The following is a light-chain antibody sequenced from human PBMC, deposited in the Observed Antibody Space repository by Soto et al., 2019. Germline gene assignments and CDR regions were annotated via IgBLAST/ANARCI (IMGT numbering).Light chain of an antibody. CDR2: EIT. V-gene: IGLV2-14*01. Sequence: QSALTQPASVSGSPGQSITISCTGTSSDAGGYNYVSWYQHHPGKAPKLIIFEITNRPSGVSNRFSGSTSGNAASLTISGLQAEDEADYYCTSYTSSNTLYVFGTGTKVTV. CDR3: TSYTSSNTLYV. CDR1: SSDAGGYNY. J-gene: IGLJ1*01.